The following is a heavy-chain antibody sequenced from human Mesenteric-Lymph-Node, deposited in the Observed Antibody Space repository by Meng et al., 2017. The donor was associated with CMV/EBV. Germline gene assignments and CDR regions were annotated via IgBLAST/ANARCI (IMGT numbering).Heavy chain of an antibody. CDR2: IYYSRST. D-gene: IGHD3-3*01. CDR3: APFWSGL. Sequence: LSLTCTVSGGSISGSGYYWSWVRQHPGKGMEWIGYIYYSRSTYYNPSLKSRVTISVDTSKNQFSLKLSSVTAADTAVYYCAPFWSGLWGQGTLVTVSS. CDR1: GGSISGSGYY. J-gene: IGHJ4*02. V-gene: IGHV4-31*03.